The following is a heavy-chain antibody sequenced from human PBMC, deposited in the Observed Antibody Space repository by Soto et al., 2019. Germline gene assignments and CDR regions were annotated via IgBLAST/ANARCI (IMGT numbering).Heavy chain of an antibody. D-gene: IGHD3-10*01. CDR3: ARDKMIDDFGLGSLDY. CDR2: ISGYNEKT. Sequence: QVQLVQSGAEVKKPGASVKVSCKASGFTFTSFGVSWPRQSPGQGPEWMGWISGYNEKTKYAQKVQGRVTMTTYTSTNTAYMELRSLRSDDTAVYYCARDKMIDDFGLGSLDYWRQGTAVTVSS. J-gene: IGHJ4*02. V-gene: IGHV1-18*04. CDR1: GFTFTSFG.